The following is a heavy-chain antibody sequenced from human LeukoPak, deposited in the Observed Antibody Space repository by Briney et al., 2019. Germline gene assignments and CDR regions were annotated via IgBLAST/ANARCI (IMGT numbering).Heavy chain of an antibody. D-gene: IGHD2-15*01. J-gene: IGHJ4*02. Sequence: SETLSLTCAVSGVSISSGGYSWSWIRQPPGKGLEWIGYIYHSGSTYYNPSLKSRVTISVDRSKNQFSLKLSSVTAADTAVYYCARRLGYCSGGSCRYYFDYWGQGTLVTVSS. V-gene: IGHV4-30-2*01. CDR2: IYHSGST. CDR3: ARRLGYCSGGSCRYYFDY. CDR1: GVSISSGGYS.